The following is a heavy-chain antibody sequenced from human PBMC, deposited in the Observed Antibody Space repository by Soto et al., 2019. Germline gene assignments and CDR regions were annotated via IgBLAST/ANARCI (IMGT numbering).Heavy chain of an antibody. CDR3: AKGRGGKTVANFGMDV. V-gene: IGHV1-46*01. J-gene: IGHJ6*02. D-gene: IGHD3-16*01. Sequence: ASVKVSCKASGDSVSNDYLHWVRQAPGQGFEWLGLISPFGGATAYAQRFKGRVTVTMDKSSTTFYLELSSLRSDDTAVYFCAKGRGGKTVANFGMDVWGQGITVTVSS. CDR2: ISPFGGAT. CDR1: GDSVSNDY.